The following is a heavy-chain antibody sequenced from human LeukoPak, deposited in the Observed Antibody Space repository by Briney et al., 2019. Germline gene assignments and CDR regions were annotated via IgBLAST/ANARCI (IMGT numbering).Heavy chain of an antibody. CDR2: ISHSGNT. J-gene: IGHJ6*03. V-gene: IGHV4-59*12. CDR1: GGSISDYY. Sequence: SETLSLTCIVSGGSISDYYWNWIRQPPGKGLEWIGYISHSGNTNYNPSLKRRLTISVDTSKNQFSLQLNSVTPEDTAVYFCARDDLQLVRRLGGTTEYYYYYYMDVWGKGTTVTVSS. CDR3: ARDDLQLVRRLGGTTEYYYYYYMDV. D-gene: IGHD6-13*01.